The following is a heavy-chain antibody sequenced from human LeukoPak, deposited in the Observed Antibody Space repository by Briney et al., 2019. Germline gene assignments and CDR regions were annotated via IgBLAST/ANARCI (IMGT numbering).Heavy chain of an antibody. D-gene: IGHD6-19*01. Sequence: PSETLSLTCTVSGVSISRYYWSWIRQPPGKGLEWIGYVIYTGSTYYNPSLKSRVTISIDTSKNQFSLNLSSVTAADTAVYYCASTGEMYSSGWYFDFWGQGTLVTVSS. CDR3: ASTGEMYSSGWYFDF. V-gene: IGHV4-59*01. CDR2: VIYTGST. CDR1: GVSISRYY. J-gene: IGHJ4*02.